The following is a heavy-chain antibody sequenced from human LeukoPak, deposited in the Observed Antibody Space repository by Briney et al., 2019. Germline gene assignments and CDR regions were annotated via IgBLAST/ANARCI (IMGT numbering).Heavy chain of an antibody. Sequence: SETLSLTCTLSGGSISTYYWSWVRQPPGKGLEWIGYIYYTGSTDYNPSLKSRVTMSVDTSKNQFSLKLSSVTAADTAVYSCARDYYYDSSGYSLRYNWFDPWGQGTLVTVSS. D-gene: IGHD3-22*01. J-gene: IGHJ5*02. CDR2: IYYTGST. V-gene: IGHV4-59*01. CDR3: ARDYYYDSSGYSLRYNWFDP. CDR1: GGSISTYY.